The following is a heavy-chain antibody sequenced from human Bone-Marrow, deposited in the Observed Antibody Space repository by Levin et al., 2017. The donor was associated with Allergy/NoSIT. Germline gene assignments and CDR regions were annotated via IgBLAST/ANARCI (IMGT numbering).Heavy chain of an antibody. CDR2: ITFEGTKT. Sequence: GGSLRLSCAGSGYFFDSYGMHWVRQAPGKGLEWVAVITFEGTKTYYADSVKGRFTVSRDNSERTVYLEMNSLRPEDTAVYYCAKDYYSGGSYLGPGDYWGQGIQVTVSS. J-gene: IGHJ4*02. CDR1: GYFFDSYG. V-gene: IGHV3-30*18. D-gene: IGHD1-26*01. CDR3: AKDYYSGGSYLGPGDY.